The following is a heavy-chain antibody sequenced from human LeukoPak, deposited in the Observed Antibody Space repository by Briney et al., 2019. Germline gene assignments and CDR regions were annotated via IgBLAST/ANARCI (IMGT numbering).Heavy chain of an antibody. CDR1: GFTFSSYW. V-gene: IGHV3-7*01. Sequence: GGSLRLSCAASGFTFSSYWMSWVRQAPGKGLEWVANIKQDGSEKYYVDSVKGRFTISRGNAKNSLYLQMNSLRAEDTAVYYCARVSSKTTVRGLITKKNYYYYYMDVWGKGTTVTISS. D-gene: IGHD3-10*01. J-gene: IGHJ6*03. CDR2: IKQDGSEK. CDR3: ARVSSKTTVRGLITKKNYYYYYMDV.